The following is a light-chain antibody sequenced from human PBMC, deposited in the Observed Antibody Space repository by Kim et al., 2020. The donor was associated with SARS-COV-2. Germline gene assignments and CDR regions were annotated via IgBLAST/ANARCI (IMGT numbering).Light chain of an antibody. CDR2: DAS. CDR1: QSVTYS. CDR3: QQRNNWLWT. Sequence: ELVLTQSPATLSLSRGERATLSCRASQSVTYSLAWYQQKPGQAPRLLIDDASNRATGIPARFSGSGSGTDFTLTISSLEPEDIAVYYCQQRNNWLWTFGQGTKVDIK. J-gene: IGKJ1*01. V-gene: IGKV3-11*01.